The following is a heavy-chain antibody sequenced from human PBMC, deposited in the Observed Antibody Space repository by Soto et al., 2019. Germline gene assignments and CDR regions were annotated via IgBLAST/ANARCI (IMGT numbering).Heavy chain of an antibody. CDR3: ARDYGDYVAWFDP. D-gene: IGHD4-17*01. Sequence: QVQLVQSGAEVKKPGSSVKVSCEASGGTFSSYTISWVRQAPGQGLEWMGGIIPILGIANYAQKFQGRVTITADKSTSTAYMELSSLRSEDTAVYYCARDYGDYVAWFDPWGQGTLVTVSS. CDR1: GGTFSSYT. V-gene: IGHV1-69*08. CDR2: IIPILGIA. J-gene: IGHJ5*02.